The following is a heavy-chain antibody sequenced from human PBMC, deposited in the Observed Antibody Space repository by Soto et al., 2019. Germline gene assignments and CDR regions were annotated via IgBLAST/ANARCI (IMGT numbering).Heavy chain of an antibody. J-gene: IGHJ5*02. CDR1: GGSFSGHY. CDR2: VNHRGST. Sequence: QVQLQQWGAGLLKPSETLSLTCTVYGGSFSGHYWSWIRQAPGKGLEWIGGVNHRGSTYNPSLESRVTMSVDTSKNQFSRKLSSVTAADTAVYYCARDGFCTSTTCRIGNWFDPWGQGTLVTVSS. CDR3: ARDGFCTSTTCRIGNWFDP. V-gene: IGHV4-34*01. D-gene: IGHD2-2*03.